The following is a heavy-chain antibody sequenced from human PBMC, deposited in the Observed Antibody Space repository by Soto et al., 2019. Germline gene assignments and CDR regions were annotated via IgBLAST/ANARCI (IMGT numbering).Heavy chain of an antibody. J-gene: IGHJ6*02. Sequence: PSETLSLTCAVNGGSFNNYFWTWIRQSPGTGLEWIGEIYDSGNTRYNPSLKSRVTISKDTSKNELSLKLNSVTVADTAVYYCATCQLGEYYYAMDIWGQGTTVTVSS. D-gene: IGHD7-27*01. CDR2: IYDSGNT. V-gene: IGHV4-34*01. CDR3: ATCQLGEYYYAMDI. CDR1: GGSFNNYF.